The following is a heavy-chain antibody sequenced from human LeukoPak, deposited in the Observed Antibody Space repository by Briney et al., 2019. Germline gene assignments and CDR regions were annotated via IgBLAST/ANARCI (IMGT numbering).Heavy chain of an antibody. Sequence: GGSLRLSCAASGFTFSSYGMHWVRQAPGKGLEWVAVISYDGSNKHYADSVKGRFTISRDNSKNTLYLQMNSLRAEDTAVYYCAKEQYYDILTGHDYYYGMDVWGKGTTVTVSS. D-gene: IGHD3-9*01. CDR3: AKEQYYDILTGHDYYYGMDV. J-gene: IGHJ6*04. CDR2: ISYDGSNK. V-gene: IGHV3-30*18. CDR1: GFTFSSYG.